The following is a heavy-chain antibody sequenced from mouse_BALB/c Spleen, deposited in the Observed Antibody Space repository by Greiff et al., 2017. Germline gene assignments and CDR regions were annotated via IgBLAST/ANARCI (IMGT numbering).Heavy chain of an antibody. D-gene: IGHD1-1*01. CDR2: IDPANGNT. J-gene: IGHJ2*01. Sequence: VQLQQPGAELVKPGASVKLSCTASGFNIKDTYMHWVKQRPEQGLEWIGRIDPANGNTKYDPKFQGKATITADTSSNTAYLQLSSLTSEDTAVYYCARGGYYFYFDYWGQGTTLTVSS. V-gene: IGHV14-3*02. CDR3: ARGGYYFYFDY. CDR1: GFNIKDTY.